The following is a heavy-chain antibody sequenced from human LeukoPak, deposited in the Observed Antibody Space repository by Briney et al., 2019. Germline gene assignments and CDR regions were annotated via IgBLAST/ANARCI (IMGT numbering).Heavy chain of an antibody. CDR2: ISSTGSTV. D-gene: IGHD3-10*01. V-gene: IGHV3-48*01. J-gene: IGHJ4*02. CDR3: ARDRWFGESLPAHFDY. Sequence: GGSLRLSCAAPGFTFSSYWMSWVRQAPGKGLEWISYISSTGSTVYYADSVEGRFTISRDNAQNSLYLQMNNLRAEDTAVYYCARDRWFGESLPAHFDYWGQGTLVTVSS. CDR1: GFTFSSYW.